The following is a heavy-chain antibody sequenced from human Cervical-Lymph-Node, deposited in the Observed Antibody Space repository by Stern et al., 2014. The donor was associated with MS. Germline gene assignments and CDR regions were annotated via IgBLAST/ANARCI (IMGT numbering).Heavy chain of an antibody. J-gene: IGHJ4*02. D-gene: IGHD3-9*01. CDR1: GFTFSSYW. Sequence: VQLVESGGGLVQPGGSLRLSCAASGFTFSSYWMSWVRQAPGKGLEWVANIKQDGSEKYYVDSVKGRFTISRDNAKNSLYLQMNSLRAEDTAVYYCASWSYYDIPNPSYWGQGTLVTVSS. V-gene: IGHV3-7*01. CDR2: IKQDGSEK. CDR3: ASWSYYDIPNPSY.